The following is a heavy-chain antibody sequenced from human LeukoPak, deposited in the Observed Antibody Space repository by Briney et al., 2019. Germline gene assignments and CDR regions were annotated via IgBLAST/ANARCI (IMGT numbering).Heavy chain of an antibody. Sequence: ASVNVSCKASGYTFTSYDINWVRQAPGQGLEWMGWMNPNSGNTGYAQKFQGRVTITRNTSISTAYMELSSLRSEDTAVYYCARTKLYYDFWSGRGDYYYYMDVWGKGTTVTVSS. CDR1: GYTFTSYD. V-gene: IGHV1-8*03. CDR2: MNPNSGNT. D-gene: IGHD3-3*01. J-gene: IGHJ6*03. CDR3: ARTKLYYDFWSGRGDYYYYMDV.